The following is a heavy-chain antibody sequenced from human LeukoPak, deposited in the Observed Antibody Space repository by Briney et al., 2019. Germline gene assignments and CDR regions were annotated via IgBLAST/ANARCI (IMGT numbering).Heavy chain of an antibody. Sequence: GGSLRLSCAASGFTVSSNYMSWVRQAPGKGLEWVSPIYSGGSTSYADSVKGRFTFSRDNSKNTLYLQMNSLRAEDTAVYYCARDRVNWNDVGGLFDYWGQGTLVTVSS. J-gene: IGHJ4*02. CDR3: ARDRVNWNDVGGLFDY. CDR2: IYSGGST. CDR1: GFTVSSNY. D-gene: IGHD1-1*01. V-gene: IGHV3-53*01.